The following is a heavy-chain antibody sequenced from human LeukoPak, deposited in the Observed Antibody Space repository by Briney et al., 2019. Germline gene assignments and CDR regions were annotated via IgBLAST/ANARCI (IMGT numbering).Heavy chain of an antibody. J-gene: IGHJ5*02. CDR1: GGSISSGSHY. V-gene: IGHV4-61*02. CDR3: ARVSYNGFDP. Sequence: SQTLSPTCTVSGGSISSGSHYWSWIRQPAGKGLEWIGRIYTSGSTNYNPSLKSRVTIAVDTSKNQFSLKLSSVTAADTAVYYCARVSYNGFDPWGQGTLVTVSS. CDR2: IYTSGST. D-gene: IGHD5-18*01.